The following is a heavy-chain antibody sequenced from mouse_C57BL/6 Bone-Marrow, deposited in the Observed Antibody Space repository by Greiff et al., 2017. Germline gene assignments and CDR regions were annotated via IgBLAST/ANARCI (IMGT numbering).Heavy chain of an antibody. Sequence: QVHVKQPGAELVKPGASVKVSCKASGYTFTSYWMHWVKQRPGQGLEWIGRIHPSDSDTNYNQKFKGKATLTVDKSSSTAYMQLSSLTSEDSAVYYCAIGGIYYGPYFDYWGQGTTLTVSS. D-gene: IGHD2-1*01. CDR3: AIGGIYYGPYFDY. V-gene: IGHV1-74*01. CDR1: GYTFTSYW. J-gene: IGHJ2*01. CDR2: IHPSDSDT.